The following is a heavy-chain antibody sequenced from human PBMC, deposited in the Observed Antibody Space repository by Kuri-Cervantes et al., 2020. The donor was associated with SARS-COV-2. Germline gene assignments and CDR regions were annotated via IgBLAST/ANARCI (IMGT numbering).Heavy chain of an antibody. CDR3: AREASGNNARTHFDL. CDR1: GGTINNSL. CDR2: ITPVFGST. V-gene: IGHV1-69*13. J-gene: IGHJ4*02. Sequence: SVKVSCKASGGTINNSLIDWVRQAPGQGPEWMGGITPVFGSTNYAEEFQDRVTITADETTNTVYMELNNLRFDDTAVYYCAREASGNNARTHFDLWGQGTLVTVSS. D-gene: IGHD1/OR15-1a*01.